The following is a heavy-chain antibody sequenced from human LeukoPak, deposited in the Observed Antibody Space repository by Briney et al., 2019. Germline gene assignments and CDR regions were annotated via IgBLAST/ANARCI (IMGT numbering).Heavy chain of an antibody. CDR2: ISSSSSYI. Sequence: SGRSLRLSWAASGFTFSSFDMHWVRQAQGKGLEWVSSISSSSSYISYADSVEGRFTTSRDTAKNSLYLQMNRLRAEDTAVSYCARAFLGYCSSTSCYRGRDGYYYYGMDVWGQGTTVTVSS. J-gene: IGHJ6*02. CDR3: ARAFLGYCSSTSCYRGRDGYYYYGMDV. V-gene: IGHV3-21*01. D-gene: IGHD2-2*02. CDR1: GFTFSSFD.